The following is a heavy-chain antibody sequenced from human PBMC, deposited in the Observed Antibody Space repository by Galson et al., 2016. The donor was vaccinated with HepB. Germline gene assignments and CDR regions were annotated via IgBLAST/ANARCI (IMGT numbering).Heavy chain of an antibody. D-gene: IGHD3-3*02. CDR2: VYHTGST. V-gene: IGHV4-59*01. Sequence: SETLSLTCTVSGGSISSYYWSWIRQAPGLGLQYIGYVYHTGSTHYNPSLKSRVTLSVDTSNNQFSLKLSSVTAADTAIYYCARVTIFGIIEGFDPWGQGILVTVSS. CDR3: ARVTIFGIIEGFDP. CDR1: GGSISSYY. J-gene: IGHJ5*02.